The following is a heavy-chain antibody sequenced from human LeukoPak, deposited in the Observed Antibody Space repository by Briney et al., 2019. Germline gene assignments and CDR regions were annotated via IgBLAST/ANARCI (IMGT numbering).Heavy chain of an antibody. V-gene: IGHV3-21*01. CDR3: ARGYWTIDY. CDR2: ITSTSYI. Sequence: GGSLRLSCAASGFTFSSYSMNWVRQAPGKGLECVSSITSTSYIYYADSVKGRFTISRDNAKNSLYLQMNSLRAEDTAVYYCARGYWTIDYWGQGTLVTVSS. J-gene: IGHJ4*02. D-gene: IGHD2-21*01. CDR1: GFTFSSYS.